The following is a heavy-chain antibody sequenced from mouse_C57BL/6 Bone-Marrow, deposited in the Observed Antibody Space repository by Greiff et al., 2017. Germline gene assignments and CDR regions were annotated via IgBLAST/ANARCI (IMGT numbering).Heavy chain of an antibody. D-gene: IGHD1-1*01. J-gene: IGHJ1*03. Sequence: QVQLQQPGAELVKPGASVKLSCKASGYTFTSYWMHWVKQRPGQGLEWIGMIHPNSGSTNYNEKFKSKATLTVDKSSSTAYMQLSSLTSEDSAVXYCARDRYYGSSLYWYFDVWGTGTTVTVSS. CDR2: IHPNSGST. CDR1: GYTFTSYW. CDR3: ARDRYYGSSLYWYFDV. V-gene: IGHV1-64*01.